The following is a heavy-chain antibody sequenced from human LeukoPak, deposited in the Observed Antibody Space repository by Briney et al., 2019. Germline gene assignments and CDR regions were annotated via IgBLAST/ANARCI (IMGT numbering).Heavy chain of an antibody. V-gene: IGHV3-74*01. J-gene: IGHJ5*02. CDR2: INIDGATT. CDR1: GFTFSGYW. Sequence: GGSLRLSCAASGFTFSGYWMHWVRQAPGKGLEWVSRINIDGATTNYADSVKGRFTISRDNAKNTLHLQMNSLRAHDTAVYYCVRGAVGTGVWFDPWGQGTLVTVSS. D-gene: IGHD1-26*01. CDR3: VRGAVGTGVWFDP.